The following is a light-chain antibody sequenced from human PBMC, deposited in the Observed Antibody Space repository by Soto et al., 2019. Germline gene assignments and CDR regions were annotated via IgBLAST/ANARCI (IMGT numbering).Light chain of an antibody. CDR3: AAWDDSLNGHV. Sequence: QSVLTQPPSASGTPGQRVTISCSGSSSKIGSNTVNWYQQLPGTAPKLLIYSNNQRPSGVPDLFSGSKSGTSASLAISGLQSEDEADYYCAAWDDSLNGHVFGTGTKLTVL. V-gene: IGLV1-44*01. CDR2: SNN. J-gene: IGLJ1*01. CDR1: SSKIGSNT.